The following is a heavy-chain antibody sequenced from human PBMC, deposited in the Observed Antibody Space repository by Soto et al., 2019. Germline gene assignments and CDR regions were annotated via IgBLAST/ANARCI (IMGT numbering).Heavy chain of an antibody. V-gene: IGHV3-30*18. D-gene: IGHD5-12*01. Sequence: GGSLRLSCAASGFTFSSYGMHWVRQAPGKGLEWVAVISYDGSNKYYADSVKGRFTISRDNSKNTLYLQMNSLRAEDTAVYYCAKDRGYSGSRNTNMDVWGKGTTVTVSS. J-gene: IGHJ6*03. CDR3: AKDRGYSGSRNTNMDV. CDR1: GFTFSSYG. CDR2: ISYDGSNK.